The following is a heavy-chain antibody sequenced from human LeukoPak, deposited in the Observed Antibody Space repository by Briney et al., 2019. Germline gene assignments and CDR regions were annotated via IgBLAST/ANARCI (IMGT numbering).Heavy chain of an antibody. Sequence: GGSLRLSCAASGFTVSSNCMSWVRQAPGKGLEWVSVIYSGGSTYYADSVKGRFTISRDNSKNTLYLQMNSLRAEDTAVYYCARDRGIAYCGGDCSDYFDYWGQGTLVTVSS. D-gene: IGHD2-21*02. J-gene: IGHJ4*02. V-gene: IGHV3-66*01. CDR1: GFTVSSNC. CDR2: IYSGGST. CDR3: ARDRGIAYCGGDCSDYFDY.